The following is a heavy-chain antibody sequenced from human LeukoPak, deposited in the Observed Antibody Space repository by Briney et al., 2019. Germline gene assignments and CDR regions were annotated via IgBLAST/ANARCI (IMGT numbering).Heavy chain of an antibody. Sequence: GASVKASCKASGGTFSSYAISWVRQAPGQGLEWMGGIIPIFGTANYAQKFQGRVTMTRNTSISTAYMELSSLRSEDTAVYYCARVGYDSYDAFDIWGQGTMVTVSS. J-gene: IGHJ3*02. D-gene: IGHD3-22*01. CDR2: IIPIFGTA. V-gene: IGHV1-69*05. CDR1: GGTFSSYA. CDR3: ARVGYDSYDAFDI.